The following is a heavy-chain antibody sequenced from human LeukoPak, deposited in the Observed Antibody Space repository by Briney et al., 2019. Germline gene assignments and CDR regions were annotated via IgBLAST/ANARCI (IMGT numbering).Heavy chain of an antibody. D-gene: IGHD6-19*01. CDR1: GYTFTSYY. J-gene: IGHJ5*02. CDR2: INPSGGST. CDR3: ARGIFYSSGWYSWFDP. Sequence: ASVKVSCKASGYTFTSYYMHLVRQAPRQGLEWMGIINPSGGSTSYAQKSQGRVTMTRDTSTSTVYMDLSSRRSEDTAVYYCARGIFYSSGWYSWFDPWGEGTLVTVSS. V-gene: IGHV1-46*01.